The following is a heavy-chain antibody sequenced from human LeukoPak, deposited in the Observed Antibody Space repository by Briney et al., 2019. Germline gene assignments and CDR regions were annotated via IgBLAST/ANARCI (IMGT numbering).Heavy chain of an antibody. CDR1: GFTFSSYA. J-gene: IGHJ6*02. CDR2: IYYSGST. V-gene: IGHV4-39*07. CDR3: ARDQVYKAGNGDSTYGTDV. Sequence: GSLRLSCAASGFTFSSYAMSWVRQPPGKGPEWIGSIYYSGSTYYNPSLKSRVTISVDTSKNQFSLKPSSVTAADTAVYYCARDQVYKAGNGDSTYGTDVWGQGTTVTVSS. D-gene: IGHD4-17*01.